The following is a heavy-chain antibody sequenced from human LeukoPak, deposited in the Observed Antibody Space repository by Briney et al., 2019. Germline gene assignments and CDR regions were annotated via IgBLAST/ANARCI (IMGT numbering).Heavy chain of an antibody. D-gene: IGHD1-20*01. CDR3: ARGGDYNWNYVDY. J-gene: IGHJ4*02. CDR2: INPNNGDT. Sequence: GASVKVSCKASGYTFTSYGINWVRQAPGQGLEWMGWINPNNGDTNYAQKFQGRVTMTRDTSISTAYMEVSRLRSDDTAVYFCARGGDYNWNYVDYWGQGTLVAVSS. V-gene: IGHV1-2*02. CDR1: GYTFTSYG.